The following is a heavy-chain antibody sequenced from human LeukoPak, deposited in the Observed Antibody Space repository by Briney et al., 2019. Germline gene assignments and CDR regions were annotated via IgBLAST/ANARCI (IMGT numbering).Heavy chain of an antibody. D-gene: IGHD6-13*01. CDR2: ISGSGGST. Sequence: GGSLRLSCAASGFNFNTYGMSWVRQAPGKGLEWVSAISGSGGSTYYADSVKGRFTISRDNSKNTLYLQMNSLRAEDTAVYYCAKRYSSSWYVSYYYYYMDVWGKGTTVTISS. V-gene: IGHV3-23*01. J-gene: IGHJ6*03. CDR1: GFNFNTYG. CDR3: AKRYSSSWYVSYYYYYMDV.